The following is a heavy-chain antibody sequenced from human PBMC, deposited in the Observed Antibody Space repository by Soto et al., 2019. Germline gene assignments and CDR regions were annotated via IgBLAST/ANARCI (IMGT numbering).Heavy chain of an antibody. D-gene: IGHD3-22*01. J-gene: IGHJ5*02. CDR2: IWYDGSNK. CDR1: GFTFSSYG. CDR3: ARDRGRSYYDSSGRGWFDP. Sequence: QVQLVESGGGVVQPGRSLRLSCAASGFTFSSYGMHWVRQAPGKGLEWVAVIWYDGSNKYYADSVKGRFTISRDNSKNTLYLEMNSLRAEDTAVYYCARDRGRSYYDSSGRGWFDPWGQGTLVTVSS. V-gene: IGHV3-33*01.